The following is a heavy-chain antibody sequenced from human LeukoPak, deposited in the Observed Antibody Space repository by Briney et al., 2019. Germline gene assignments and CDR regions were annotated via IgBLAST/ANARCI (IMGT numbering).Heavy chain of an antibody. CDR3: ARDEVWIQLFF. CDR1: GFTFSHYG. J-gene: IGHJ4*02. CDR2: LTANSRSA. Sequence: GGSLRLSCAASGFTFSHYGMNWVRQAPGKGLEWVSGLTANSRSAYYADSVKGRFTISRDNSENMVYLQMNSLRAEDTAMYYCARDEVWIQLFFRGQGTLVTVSS. D-gene: IGHD5-18*01. V-gene: IGHV3-23*01.